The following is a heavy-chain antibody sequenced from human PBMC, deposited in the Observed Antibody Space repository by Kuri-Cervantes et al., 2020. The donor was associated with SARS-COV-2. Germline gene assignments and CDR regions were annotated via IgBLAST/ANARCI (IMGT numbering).Heavy chain of an antibody. J-gene: IGHJ6*03. Sequence: GGSLRLSCAASGFTFSSYAMHWVRQAPGKGLEWVAVISYDGSNKYYADSVKGRFTISRDNSKNSLYLQIDSLRAEDTAVYFCARVAGEGPIYYYYMDVWGKGTTVTVSS. CDR2: ISYDGSNK. D-gene: IGHD2-21*01. CDR3: ARVAGEGPIYYYYMDV. CDR1: GFTFSSYA. V-gene: IGHV3-30-3*01.